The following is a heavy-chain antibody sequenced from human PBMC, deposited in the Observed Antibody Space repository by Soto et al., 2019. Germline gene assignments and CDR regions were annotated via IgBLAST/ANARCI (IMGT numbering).Heavy chain of an antibody. J-gene: IGHJ6*02. Sequence: QVQLVQSGAEMRKPGSSLRVSCKASGGTFSDFAFSWVRQAPGQGLEWMGGIVPRFGSPNYAQKFGGRVTISADTSASTVYMEVSSLRFADTAVYFCARDRIQLRLGKYSVNGMDVWGQGTTITVSS. V-gene: IGHV1-69*06. CDR2: IVPRFGSP. D-gene: IGHD3-16*01. CDR1: GGTFSDFA. CDR3: ARDRIQLRLGKYSVNGMDV.